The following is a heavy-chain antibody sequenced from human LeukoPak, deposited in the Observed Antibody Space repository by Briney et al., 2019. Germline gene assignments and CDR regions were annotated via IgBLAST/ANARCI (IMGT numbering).Heavy chain of an antibody. CDR1: GFAFSSFA. Sequence: GGSLTLSCAASGFAFSSFAMGWVRQSPGKGLEWLSTINGGGNTTFYADSVKGRFTISRDNSKNTLYLHMDSLRPDDTAIYYCTKELHVAVAVADYYYFYMDGWGRGTAVTVSS. J-gene: IGHJ6*03. CDR2: INGGGNTT. D-gene: IGHD6-19*01. V-gene: IGHV3-23*01. CDR3: TKELHVAVAVADYYYFYMDG.